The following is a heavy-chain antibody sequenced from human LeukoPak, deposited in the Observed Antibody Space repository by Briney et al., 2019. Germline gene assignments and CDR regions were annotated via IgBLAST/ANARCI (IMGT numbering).Heavy chain of an antibody. CDR3: SRVLAETLAFDY. CDR2: IRSKAYGATT. Sequence: PGGSLRLSCTTSGFTFGDYAMSWVRQAPGKGLEWVGFIRSKAYGATTEYAAPVKGRFTISRDDSKSIAYLQMNSLKTEDTAVYYCSRVLAETLAFDYWGQGTLITVSS. J-gene: IGHJ4*02. D-gene: IGHD3-3*02. V-gene: IGHV3-49*04. CDR1: GFTFGDYA.